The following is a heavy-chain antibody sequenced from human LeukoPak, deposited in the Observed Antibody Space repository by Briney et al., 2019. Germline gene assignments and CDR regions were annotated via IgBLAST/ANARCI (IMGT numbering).Heavy chain of an antibody. CDR1: GFTFSRYA. D-gene: IGHD6-19*01. J-gene: IGHJ4*02. V-gene: IGHV3-23*01. CDR2: ISGSGGIT. CDR3: AKSRVYSSGWHFDY. Sequence: GGSLRLSCAASGFTFSRYAMSWVRQAPGKGLVWVSSISGSGGITYDADSVKGRFTISRDNSKNTLYLQMNSLRAEDTAVYYCAKSRVYSSGWHFDYWGQGTLVTVSS.